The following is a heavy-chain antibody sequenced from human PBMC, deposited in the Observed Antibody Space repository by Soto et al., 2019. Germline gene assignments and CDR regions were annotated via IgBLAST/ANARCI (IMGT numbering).Heavy chain of an antibody. CDR3: ARGYDSSGYYQGTDAFDI. D-gene: IGHD3-22*01. CDR1: GFTFSSYS. V-gene: IGHV3-48*02. J-gene: IGHJ3*02. CDR2: ISSSSSTI. Sequence: EVQLVASGGGLVQPGGSLRLSCAASGFTFSSYSMNWVRQAPGTGLEWVSYISSSSSTIYYAYSVTGRFTISRDNAKNSLYLQMNSLRYEDTAVYYCARGYDSSGYYQGTDAFDIWGQGTMVTVSS.